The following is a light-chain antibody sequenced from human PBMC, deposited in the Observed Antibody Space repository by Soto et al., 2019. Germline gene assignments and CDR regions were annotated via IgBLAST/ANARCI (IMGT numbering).Light chain of an antibody. J-gene: IGKJ1*01. Sequence: DIQMTQSPSTLSASVEDRVTITCRASQSISSWLAWYQQKPGKDPKLLIYKPSSLESGVPSRFNGSGSGTEFTLTIRRLQTDDFATYYCQQYNTYSRTFGQGTKVEIK. V-gene: IGKV1-5*03. CDR1: QSISSW. CDR2: KPS. CDR3: QQYNTYSRT.